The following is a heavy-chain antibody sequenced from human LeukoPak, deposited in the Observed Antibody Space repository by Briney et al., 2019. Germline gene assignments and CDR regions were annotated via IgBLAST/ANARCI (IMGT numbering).Heavy chain of an antibody. Sequence: SEALSLTCGVSGGSISITNWWTWVRQPPGKGREWIGEVHLDGRTNYNPSLESRVTISVDKSENHISLRLTSVTAADTAVYYCARGGLSWYFDLWGRGTLVTVSS. CDR3: ARGGLSWYFDL. CDR2: VHLDGRT. V-gene: IGHV4-4*02. J-gene: IGHJ2*01. CDR1: GGSISITNW.